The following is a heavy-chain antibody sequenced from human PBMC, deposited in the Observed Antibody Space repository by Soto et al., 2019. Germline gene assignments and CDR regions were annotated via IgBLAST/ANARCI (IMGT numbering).Heavy chain of an antibody. CDR2: IYNDGHTK. V-gene: IGHV3-30*19. Sequence: QVQLLESGGDVVQPGRSLRLSCAASGFIFSNFGMHWVRQAPGKGLEWVAAIYNDGHTKEYADSVKDRFTVSRDNSKNILYLQMDSLRAEDTAIYYCTTWQGSLNYDNWGQGTLVTVSS. D-gene: IGHD2-15*01. CDR1: GFIFSNFG. J-gene: IGHJ4*02. CDR3: TTWQGSLNYDN.